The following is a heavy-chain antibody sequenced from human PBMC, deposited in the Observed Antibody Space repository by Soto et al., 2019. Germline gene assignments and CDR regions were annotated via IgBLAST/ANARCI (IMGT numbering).Heavy chain of an antibody. D-gene: IGHD3-10*01. V-gene: IGHV3-30-3*01. CDR2: ISYDGSNK. J-gene: IGHJ6*02. Sequence: QVQLVESGGGVVQPGRSLRLSCAASGFTFSSYAMHWVRQAPGKGLEWVAVISYDGSNKYYADSVKGRFTISRDKSKNTLYLQMNSLRAEYTAVYYCARVQSVRRPAHRVYYGMDVWGQGTTVTVSS. CDR3: ARVQSVRRPAHRVYYGMDV. CDR1: GFTFSSYA.